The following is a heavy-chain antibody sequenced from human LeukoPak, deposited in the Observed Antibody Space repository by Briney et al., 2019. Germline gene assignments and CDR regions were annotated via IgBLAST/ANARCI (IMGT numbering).Heavy chain of an antibody. D-gene: IGHD3-22*01. CDR1: GFTFSSYA. CDR3: ATPSSGYYGYYFDY. V-gene: IGHV3-23*01. Sequence: GGSLRLPCVASGFTFSSYAMSWVRQAPGKGLEWVSAISSNGGSTYYADSVKGRFTISRDNSKNTLYLQMNSLRAEDTAVYYCATPSSGYYGYYFDYWGQGTLVTVSS. CDR2: ISSNGGST. J-gene: IGHJ4*02.